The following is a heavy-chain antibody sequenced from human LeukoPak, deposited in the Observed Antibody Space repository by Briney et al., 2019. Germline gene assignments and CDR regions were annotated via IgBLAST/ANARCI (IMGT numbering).Heavy chain of an antibody. CDR3: ARETYCSGSSCYKGNAFDI. D-gene: IGHD2-15*01. V-gene: IGHV3-21*01. Sequence: GGSLRLSCAASGFTFSSYTMNWVRQAPGKGLEWVSSISSSSNYIYYADSMKGRFTISRDNANNSLYLQMNSLRADDTAVYYCARETYCSGSSCYKGNAFDIWGQGAMVTVSS. CDR1: GFTFSSYT. CDR2: ISSSSNYI. J-gene: IGHJ3*02.